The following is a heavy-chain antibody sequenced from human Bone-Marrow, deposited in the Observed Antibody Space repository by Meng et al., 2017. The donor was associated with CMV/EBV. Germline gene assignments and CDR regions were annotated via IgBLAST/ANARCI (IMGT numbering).Heavy chain of an antibody. Sequence: ETLSLTCAASGFTFSSYAMSWVRQAPGKGLEWVSAISGSGGSTYYADSVKGRFTISRDNSKNTLYLQMNSLRTEDTAVYYCARRNVGCSSTSCYRWAGLDYWGQGTRVTCSS. J-gene: IGHJ4*02. D-gene: IGHD2-2*01. CDR2: ISGSGGST. CDR1: GFTFSSYA. CDR3: ARRNVGCSSTSCYRWAGLDY. V-gene: IGHV3-23*01.